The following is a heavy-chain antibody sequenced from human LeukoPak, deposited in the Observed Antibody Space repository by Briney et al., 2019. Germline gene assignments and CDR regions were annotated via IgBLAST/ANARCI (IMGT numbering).Heavy chain of an antibody. CDR2: IYYSGST. V-gene: IGHV4-30-4*01. J-gene: IGHJ2*01. Sequence: PSGALSLPCTVSGGSIISGDYYGSWIRQPPGEGLGWIGYIYYSGSTYYNPSLKSRVTISVDTSKNQFSLKLSSVTAADTAVYYCAREVDWYFDLWGRGTLVTVSS. CDR3: AREVDWYFDL. CDR1: GGSIISGDYY.